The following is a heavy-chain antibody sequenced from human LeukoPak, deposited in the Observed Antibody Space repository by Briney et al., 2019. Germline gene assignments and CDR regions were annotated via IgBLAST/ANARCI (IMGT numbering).Heavy chain of an antibody. CDR1: RGSISPDH. CDR3: ARLVDGANTRVDS. CDR2: IFYTGRA. J-gene: IGHJ4*02. V-gene: IGHV4-59*08. D-gene: IGHD4/OR15-4a*01. Sequence: SETLSLTCTVSRGSISPDHCAWIRQPPGKGLEWIGYIFYTGRARYNPSLEGRATLTVDMSKNQVSLKLRSVTAADMATYYCARLVDGANTRVDSWGQGTLVTVSS.